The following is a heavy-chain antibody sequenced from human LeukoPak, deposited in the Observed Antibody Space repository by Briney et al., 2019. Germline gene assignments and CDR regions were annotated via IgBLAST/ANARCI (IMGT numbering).Heavy chain of an antibody. D-gene: IGHD5-18*01. CDR2: IKEDGSEK. CDR1: GFTFSNYW. V-gene: IGHV3-7*01. J-gene: IGHJ4*02. Sequence: GGSLRLSCAASGFTFSNYWMSWVRQAPGKGPEWVANIKEDGSEKYYVDSVTGRFSISRDNAKNSLYLQMNSPRAEDTAVYYCARNTPMVPGNYFDYWGQGNVVTVSS. CDR3: ARNTPMVPGNYFDY.